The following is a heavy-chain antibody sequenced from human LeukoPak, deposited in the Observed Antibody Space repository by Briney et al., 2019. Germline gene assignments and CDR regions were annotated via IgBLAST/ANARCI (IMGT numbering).Heavy chain of an antibody. CDR3: ARGRPPYDYVWGTYRTNLYYFDY. CDR1: GGSISSSSYY. D-gene: IGHD3-16*02. V-gene: IGHV4-39*07. CDR2: IYYSGST. J-gene: IGHJ4*02. Sequence: SETLSLTCTVSGGSISSSSYYWGWIRQPPGKGLEWIGSIYYSGSTYYNPSLKSRVTISVDTSKNQFSLKLSSVTAADTAVYCCARGRPPYDYVWGTYRTNLYYFDYWGREPWSPSLQ.